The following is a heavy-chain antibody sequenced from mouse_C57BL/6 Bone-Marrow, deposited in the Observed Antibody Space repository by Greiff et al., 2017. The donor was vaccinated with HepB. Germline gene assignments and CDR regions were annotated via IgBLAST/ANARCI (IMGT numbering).Heavy chain of an antibody. V-gene: IGHV5-4*01. Sequence: DVMLVESGGGLVKPGGSLKLSCAASGFTFSSYAMSWVRQTPEKRLEWVATISDGGSYTYYPDNVKGRFTISRDNARNTLYLQMSSLKSEDTAMYYCTRDSHITTVPHYWGQGTLVTVSA. CDR1: GFTFSSYA. CDR2: ISDGGSYT. CDR3: TRDSHITTVPHY. J-gene: IGHJ3*01. D-gene: IGHD1-1*01.